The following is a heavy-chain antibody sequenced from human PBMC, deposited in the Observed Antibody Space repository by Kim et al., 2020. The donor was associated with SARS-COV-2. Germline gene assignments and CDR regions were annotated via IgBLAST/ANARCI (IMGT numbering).Heavy chain of an antibody. CDR2: IVVGSGNT. Sequence: SVKVSCKASGFTFTSSAVQWVRQARGQRLEWIGWIVVGSGNTNYAQKFQERVTITRDMSTSTAYMELNSLRSEDTAVYYCAADGSSTDNYYYYYGMDVWGQGTTFTVSS. CDR1: GFTFTSSA. J-gene: IGHJ6*02. CDR3: AADGSSTDNYYYYYGMDV. D-gene: IGHD6-13*01. V-gene: IGHV1-58*01.